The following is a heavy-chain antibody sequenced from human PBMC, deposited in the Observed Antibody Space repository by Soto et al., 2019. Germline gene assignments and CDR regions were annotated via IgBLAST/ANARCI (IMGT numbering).Heavy chain of an antibody. V-gene: IGHV3-66*01. CDR1: GFTVSSNY. D-gene: IGHD3-10*01. CDR3: ARVTTYYYGSGSVP. CDR2: IYDNGDT. J-gene: IGHJ5*02. Sequence: EVPLVESGGGLVQPGGSLRLSCAASGFTVSSNYMSWFRQAPGKGLEWVSVIYDNGDTYYPDSVKGRFTISRDNSKNTLYLQMNSLRAEDTAVYHCARVTTYYYGSGSVPWGQGTLVTVSS.